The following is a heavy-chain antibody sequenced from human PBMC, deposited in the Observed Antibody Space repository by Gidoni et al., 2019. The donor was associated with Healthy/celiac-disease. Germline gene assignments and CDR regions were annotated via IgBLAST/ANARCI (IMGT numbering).Heavy chain of an antibody. CDR2: ISGSGGST. CDR3: AKGGFGEFPSSRFDY. J-gene: IGHJ4*02. D-gene: IGHD3-10*01. Sequence: VSAISGSGGSTYYADSVKGRFTISRDNSKNTLYLQMNSLRAEDTAVYYCAKGGFGEFPSSRFDYWGQGTLVTVSS. V-gene: IGHV3-23*01.